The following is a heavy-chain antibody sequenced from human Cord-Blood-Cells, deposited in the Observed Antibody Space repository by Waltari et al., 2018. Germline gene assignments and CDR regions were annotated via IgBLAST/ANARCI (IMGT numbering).Heavy chain of an antibody. V-gene: IGHV1-69*01. CDR2: IIPIFGTA. CDR3: ARGYRNWGRDHDAFDI. J-gene: IGHJ3*02. D-gene: IGHD7-27*01. Sequence: QVQLVQSGAEGKKPGSSVKVFCKASGGTFSSYAISWVRRAPGQGLEWMGGIIPIFGTANYAQKFQGRVTITADESTSTAYMELSSLRSEDTAVYYCARGYRNWGRDHDAFDIWGQGTMVTVSS. CDR1: GGTFSSYA.